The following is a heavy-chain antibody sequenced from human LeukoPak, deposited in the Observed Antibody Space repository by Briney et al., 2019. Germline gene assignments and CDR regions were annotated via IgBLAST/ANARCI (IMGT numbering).Heavy chain of an antibody. CDR3: ARDSYYDSSGYYSSEYFQH. CDR1: GGSFSGSSFY. J-gene: IGHJ1*01. D-gene: IGHD3-22*01. Sequence: SETLSLTCTVSGGSFSGSSFYWGWIRQPPGKGLEWIGNIYYSGSTYYNPSLKSRLTISVDTSRNQFSLKLSSVTAADTAVYYCARDSYYDSSGYYSSEYFQHWGQGTLVTVSS. V-gene: IGHV4-39*07. CDR2: IYYSGST.